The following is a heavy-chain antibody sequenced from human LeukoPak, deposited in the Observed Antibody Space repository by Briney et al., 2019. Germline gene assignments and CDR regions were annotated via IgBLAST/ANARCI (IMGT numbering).Heavy chain of an antibody. V-gene: IGHV1-2*02. Sequence: GASVKVCCKASGYTFTGYYMHWVRQAPGQGLEWMGWINPNSGGTNYAQKFQGRVTMTRDTSISTAYMELSRLRSDDTAVYYCARDRRRITMIVVVNWFDPWGQGTLVTVSS. CDR1: GYTFTGYY. J-gene: IGHJ5*02. CDR2: INPNSGGT. D-gene: IGHD3-22*01. CDR3: ARDRRRITMIVVVNWFDP.